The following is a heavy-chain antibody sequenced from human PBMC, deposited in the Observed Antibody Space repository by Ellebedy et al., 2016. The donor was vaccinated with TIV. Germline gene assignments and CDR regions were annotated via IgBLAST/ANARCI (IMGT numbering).Heavy chain of an antibody. CDR3: AKGCGGSCYWEAY. D-gene: IGHD2-15*01. CDR2: ISGGVGNT. Sequence: PGGSLRFSCAASGFTFSNYVMSRVRQAPGKGLEWVSSISGGVGNTYYADSVKGRFTISRDNSKNTLYLQMNSLRAEDTAVYYCAKGCGGSCYWEAYWGQGTLVTVSS. J-gene: IGHJ4*02. V-gene: IGHV3-23*01. CDR1: GFTFSNYV.